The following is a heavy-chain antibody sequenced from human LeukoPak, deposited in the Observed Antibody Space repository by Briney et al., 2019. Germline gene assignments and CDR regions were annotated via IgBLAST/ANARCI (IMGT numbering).Heavy chain of an antibody. V-gene: IGHV3-30*04. CDR3: AKGGYGAFDY. CDR1: GFTFSSYA. J-gene: IGHJ4*02. D-gene: IGHD4-17*01. CDR2: ISYDGSNK. Sequence: PGGSLRLSCAASGFTFSSYAMHWIRQAPGKGLEWVAVISYDGSNKYYADSVKGRFTISRDNSKNTLYLQMNSLRAEDTAVYYCAKGGYGAFDYWGQGTLVTVSS.